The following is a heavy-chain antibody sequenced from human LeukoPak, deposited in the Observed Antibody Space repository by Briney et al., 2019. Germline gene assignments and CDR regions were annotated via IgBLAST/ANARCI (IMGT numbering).Heavy chain of an antibody. D-gene: IGHD3-3*01. V-gene: IGHV3-30*02. Sequence: GGSLRPSCAASGFTFSSYDMHWVRQAPGKGLEWVAFIRYDGSNKYYADSVKGRFTISRDNSKNTLYLQMNSLRAEDTAVYYCAKDQYYDFWSGYFYAFDIWGQGTMVTVSS. J-gene: IGHJ3*02. CDR2: IRYDGSNK. CDR1: GFTFSSYD. CDR3: AKDQYYDFWSGYFYAFDI.